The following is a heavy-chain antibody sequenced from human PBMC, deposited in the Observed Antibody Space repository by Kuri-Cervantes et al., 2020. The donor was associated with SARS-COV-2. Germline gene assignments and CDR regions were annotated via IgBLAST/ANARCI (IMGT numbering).Heavy chain of an antibody. V-gene: IGHV3-48*01. D-gene: IGHD3-22*01. J-gene: IGHJ4*02. Sequence: GGSLRLSCAASGFTFSSYSMNWVRQAPGKGLEWVSYISSSSSTIYYADTVEGRFTISRDNAKNSRYLQMNSLRAEDTAVYYCARGRYDFDYWGQGTLVTVSS. CDR1: GFTFSSYS. CDR3: ARGRYDFDY. CDR2: ISSSSSTI.